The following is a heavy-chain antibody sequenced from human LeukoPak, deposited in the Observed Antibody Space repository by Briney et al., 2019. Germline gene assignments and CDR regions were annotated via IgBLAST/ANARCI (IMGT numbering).Heavy chain of an antibody. V-gene: IGHV3-74*01. J-gene: IGHJ4*02. CDR1: GFTFSSYW. CDR2: INSDGSST. CDR3: ARGDRYSAFDY. Sequence: GGSLRLSCAASGFTFSSYWMRWVRQAPGKGLVWVSRINSDGSSTSYADSVKGRFTISRDNAKNTLYLQMNSLRAEDTAEYYCARGDRYSAFDYWGQGTLVTVSS. D-gene: IGHD5-18*01.